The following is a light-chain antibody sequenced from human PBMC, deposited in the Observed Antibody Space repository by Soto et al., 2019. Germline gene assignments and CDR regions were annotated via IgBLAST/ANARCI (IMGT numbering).Light chain of an antibody. Sequence: QSVLTQPPSVSGAPGQRVTISCTGGSSNIGAGYDVHWYQQVPGTAPKLLIYANTNRRSGVPDRFSGSKSGTSASLAITGLQAEDEAEYYCQSYDSSLSGSGVFGGGTQLTVL. J-gene: IGLJ2*01. V-gene: IGLV1-40*01. CDR3: QSYDSSLSGSGV. CDR1: SSNIGAGYD. CDR2: ANT.